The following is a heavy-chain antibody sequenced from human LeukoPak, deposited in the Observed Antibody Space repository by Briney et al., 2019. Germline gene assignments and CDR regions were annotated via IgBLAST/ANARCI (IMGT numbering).Heavy chain of an antibody. J-gene: IGHJ4*02. D-gene: IGHD1-14*01. CDR2: ISSSSSYI. CDR3: ASGRRGKFYYFDY. CDR1: GFTYSSYS. V-gene: IGHV3-21*04. Sequence: GGSLRLSCAASGFTYSSYSMNWVRQAPGKGLEWVSSISSSSSYIYYADSVKGRFTISRDNAKNSLYLQMNSLRAEDTAVYYCASGRRGKFYYFDYWGQGTLVTVSS.